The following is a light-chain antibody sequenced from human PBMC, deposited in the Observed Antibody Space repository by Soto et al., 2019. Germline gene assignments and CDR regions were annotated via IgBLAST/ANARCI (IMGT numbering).Light chain of an antibody. V-gene: IGKV3-20*01. CDR1: QSITSSY. Sequence: EIVLTQSPGTLSLSPGERATLSCRTSQSITSSYLAWYQQKPGQAPRLLIYGASGRATGIPDRFSGSGSEADFTLTISRLEPEDFAVYYCQQYDTSPWTFGQGTKVEIK. CDR3: QQYDTSPWT. CDR2: GAS. J-gene: IGKJ1*01.